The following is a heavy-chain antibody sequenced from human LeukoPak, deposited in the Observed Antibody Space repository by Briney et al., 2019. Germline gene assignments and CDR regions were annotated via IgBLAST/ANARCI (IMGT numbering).Heavy chain of an antibody. J-gene: IGHJ4*02. CDR1: GFTFNDAW. CDR3: TTVTGNIAVAGTGDY. Sequence: GGSLRLSCAASGFTFNDAWMTWVRQAPGKGLEWVGRIKRITDGGTTDYAAPVRGRFTISRDDSQNTLFLQMNSLKTEDTAVYYCTTVTGNIAVAGTGDYWGQGTLVTVSS. CDR2: IKRITDGGTT. D-gene: IGHD6-19*01. V-gene: IGHV3-15*01.